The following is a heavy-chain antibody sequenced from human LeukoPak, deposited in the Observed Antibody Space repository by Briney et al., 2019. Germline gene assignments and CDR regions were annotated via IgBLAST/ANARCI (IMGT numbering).Heavy chain of an antibody. CDR2: ISHTGGSP. J-gene: IGHJ6*03. V-gene: IGHV3-23*01. D-gene: IGHD2-15*01. CDR3: AKNADRGAYCRGGSCYPYYYYYMDV. CDR1: GITFSSYD. Sequence: GGSLRLSCAASGITFSSYDMSWVRQTPGKVLEWVSSISHTGGSPYYADSVKGRFTVSRDNSKNTLYLQMNSLTVEDTAIYYCAKNADRGAYCRGGSCYPYYYYYMDVWGTGTTVTISS.